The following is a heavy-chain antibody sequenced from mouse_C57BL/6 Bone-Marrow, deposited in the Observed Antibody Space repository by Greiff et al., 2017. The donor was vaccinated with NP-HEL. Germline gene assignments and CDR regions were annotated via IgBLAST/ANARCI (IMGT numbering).Heavy chain of an antibody. V-gene: IGHV1-81*01. CDR3: ARLGYYYGSSYGY. CDR2: IYPRSGNT. CDR1: GYTFTSYG. Sequence: QVQLQQSGAELARPGASVKLSCKASGYTFTSYGISWVKQRTGQGLEWFGEIYPRSGNTYYNEKFKGKATLTADKSSSTAYMELRSLTSEDSAVYFCARLGYYYGSSYGYWGQGTTLTVSS. D-gene: IGHD1-1*01. J-gene: IGHJ2*01.